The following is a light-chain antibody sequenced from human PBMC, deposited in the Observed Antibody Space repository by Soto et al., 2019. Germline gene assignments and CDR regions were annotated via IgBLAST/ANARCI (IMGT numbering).Light chain of an antibody. J-gene: IGKJ4*01. V-gene: IGKV1-9*01. CDR3: QQLHSYPLT. CDR2: AAS. Sequence: DIQLTQSPSFLSASVGDRVTITCRASQGIRSYLAWYQQNPGKAPKLLIYAASTLQSGVPTRFSGSGSGTEFSLTISSLQPEDFATYSCQQLHSYPLTFGGGTKVDIK. CDR1: QGIRSY.